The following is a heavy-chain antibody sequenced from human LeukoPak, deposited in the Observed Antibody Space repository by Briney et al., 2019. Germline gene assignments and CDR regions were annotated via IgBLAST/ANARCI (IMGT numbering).Heavy chain of an antibody. CDR2: IYYGGST. D-gene: IGHD6-13*01. J-gene: IGHJ6*02. V-gene: IGHV4-59*01. CDR3: ARAPSKSSSSWSYYYYGMDV. Sequence: SETLSLTCTVSGGSISSYYWSWIRQPPGKGLEWIGYIYYGGSTNYNPSLKSRVTISVDTSKNQFSLKLSSVTAADTAVYYCARAPSKSSSSWSYYYYGMDVWGQGTTVTVSS. CDR1: GGSISSYY.